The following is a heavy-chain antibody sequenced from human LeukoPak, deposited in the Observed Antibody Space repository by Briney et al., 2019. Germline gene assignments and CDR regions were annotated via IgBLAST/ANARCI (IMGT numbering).Heavy chain of an antibody. Sequence: GASVKVSCKASGYTFTYRYLHWVRQAPGQALEWMGWITPFNGNTSYAQKFQDRVTITRDRSMSTAYMELSSLRSEDTAMYYCASRAGYTDAFDIWGQGTMVTVSS. D-gene: IGHD5-24*01. CDR1: GYTFTYRY. V-gene: IGHV1-45*02. CDR2: ITPFNGNT. CDR3: ASRAGYTDAFDI. J-gene: IGHJ3*02.